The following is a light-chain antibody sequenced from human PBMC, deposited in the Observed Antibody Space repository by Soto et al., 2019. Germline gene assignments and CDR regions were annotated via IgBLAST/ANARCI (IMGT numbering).Light chain of an antibody. J-gene: IGKJ1*01. V-gene: IGKV2-28*01. CDR1: QSLLHSNGYNY. CDR3: MQPLESWT. CDR2: LGS. Sequence: DIVMTQSLLSLPVTPGEPASISCRSSQSLLHSNGYNYLDWYLQKPGQSPQLLIYLGSNRASGVPDRFSGSGSGTDFKLKISRVEAEDVGVYYCMQPLESWTFGQGTKVDIK.